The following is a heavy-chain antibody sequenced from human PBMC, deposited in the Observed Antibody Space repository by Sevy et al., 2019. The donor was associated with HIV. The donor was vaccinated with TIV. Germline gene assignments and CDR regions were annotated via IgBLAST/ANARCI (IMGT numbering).Heavy chain of an antibody. V-gene: IGHV3-23*01. D-gene: IGHD2-8*01. CDR1: GFNFNIYS. Sequence: GGSLRLSCAVSGFNFNIYSMSWVRQAPGKGLEWVSTLSFGCGKINYADSVKGRFIISRDDSKNTLYLQMNSLRAEDTAVYFCAREGCTRPHNYWGQGTLVTVSS. CDR2: LSFGCGKI. CDR3: AREGCTRPHNY. J-gene: IGHJ4*02.